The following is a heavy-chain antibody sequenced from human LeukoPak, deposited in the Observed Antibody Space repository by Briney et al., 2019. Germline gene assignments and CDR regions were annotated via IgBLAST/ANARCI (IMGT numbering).Heavy chain of an antibody. CDR3: ARGPTYYDILTGYYTLFDY. J-gene: IGHJ4*02. CDR2: INPNSGGT. CDR1: GYTFTGYY. D-gene: IGHD3-9*01. V-gene: IGHV1-2*02. Sequence: GASVKVSCKASGYTFTGYYMHWVRQAPGQGLEWMGWINPNSGGTNYAQKFQGRVTMTRDTSISTAYMELSRLRSDDTAVHYCARGPTYYDILTGYYTLFDYWGQGTLVTVSS.